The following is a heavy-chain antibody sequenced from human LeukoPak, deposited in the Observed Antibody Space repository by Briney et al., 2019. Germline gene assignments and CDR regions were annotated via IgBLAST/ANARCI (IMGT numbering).Heavy chain of an antibody. D-gene: IGHD4-17*01. J-gene: IGHJ4*02. CDR3: ARANYGDYGLDY. CDR2: ISTYNGNT. Sequence: ASVKVSCKASGYTFSNYGISWVRQAPGQGLEWMGWISTYNGNTNYAQKLQGRVTMTTDTSTSTAYMELRSLRSDDTAVYYCARANYGDYGLDYWGQGTLVTVSS. CDR1: GYTFSNYG. V-gene: IGHV1-18*01.